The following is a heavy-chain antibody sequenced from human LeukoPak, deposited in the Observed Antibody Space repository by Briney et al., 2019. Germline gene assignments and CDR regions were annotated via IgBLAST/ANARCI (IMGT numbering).Heavy chain of an antibody. Sequence: GRSLRLSCAAYGFTFSTYAMHWVRQGPGKGLEWVAVISYDGTTKYHADSVKGRFTISRDNSKNTLYLQMNTLRAEDTAVYYCARVRIVGSTYDAFDIWGQGTMVTLSS. J-gene: IGHJ3*02. CDR1: GFTFSTYA. CDR3: ARVRIVGSTYDAFDI. CDR2: ISYDGTTK. D-gene: IGHD1-26*01. V-gene: IGHV3-30-3*01.